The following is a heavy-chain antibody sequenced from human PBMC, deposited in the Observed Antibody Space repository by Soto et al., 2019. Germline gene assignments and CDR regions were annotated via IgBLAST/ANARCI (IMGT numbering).Heavy chain of an antibody. CDR3: AKDIGYGDYVVVY. CDR1: GFTFDDYA. CDR2: ISWNSGSI. Sequence: EVQLVESGGGLVQPGRSLRLSCSASGFTFDDYAMHWVRQAPGKGLEWVSGISWNSGSIGYADSVKGRFTISRDNAKNSLYLQMNSLRAEDTALYYCAKDIGYGDYVVVYWGQGTLVTVSS. D-gene: IGHD4-17*01. V-gene: IGHV3-9*01. J-gene: IGHJ4*02.